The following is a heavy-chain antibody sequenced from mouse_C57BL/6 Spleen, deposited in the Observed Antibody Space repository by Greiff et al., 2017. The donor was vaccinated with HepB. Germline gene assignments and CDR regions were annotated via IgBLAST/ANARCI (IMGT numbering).Heavy chain of an antibody. J-gene: IGHJ4*01. CDR3: ARDRNYGDAMDY. Sequence: EVNVVESEGGLVQPGSSMKLSCTASGFTFSDYYMAWVRQVPEKGLEWVANINYDGSSTYYLDSLKSRFIISRDNAKNILYLQMSSLKSEDTATYYCARDRNYGDAMDYWGQGTSVTVSS. D-gene: IGHD2-1*01. CDR1: GFTFSDYY. CDR2: INYDGSST. V-gene: IGHV5-16*01.